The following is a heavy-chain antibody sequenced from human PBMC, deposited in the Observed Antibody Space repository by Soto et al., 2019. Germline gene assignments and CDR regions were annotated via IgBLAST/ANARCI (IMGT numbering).Heavy chain of an antibody. J-gene: IGHJ4*02. CDR3: PHRRSRYLAWLLNFDH. Sequence: PTLVNPTQTLTLTCTFSGFSLRTSGAGVGWRRQPPGESLEWLALIYWDVDKRYSPSLKSSLTITQDPSKTQVDLTIPHMDPLDTATYYCPHRRSRYLAWLLNFDHWGQGTLVTLSS. CDR2: IYWDVDK. CDR1: GFSLRTSGAG. D-gene: IGHD3-9*01. V-gene: IGHV2-5*02.